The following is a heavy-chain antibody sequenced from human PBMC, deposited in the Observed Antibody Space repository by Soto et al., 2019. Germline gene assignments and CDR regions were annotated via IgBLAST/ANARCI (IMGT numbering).Heavy chain of an antibody. CDR2: IYYSGST. V-gene: IGHV4-59*08. CDR1: GGSIGSYY. Sequence: QVQLQESGPGLVKPSETLSLTCSVSGGSIGSYYWSWIQQPPGKGLEWIGYIYYSGSTNYNPSLKRRVTISVDTSKNQFSLKLSSVTAADTAVYYCARGGWRQIDYWGQGTLVTVSS. D-gene: IGHD3-3*01. CDR3: ARGGWRQIDY. J-gene: IGHJ4*02.